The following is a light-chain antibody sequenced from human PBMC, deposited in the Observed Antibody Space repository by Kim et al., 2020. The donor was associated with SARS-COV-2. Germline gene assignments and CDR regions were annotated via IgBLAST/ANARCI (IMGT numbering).Light chain of an antibody. Sequence: DIVMTQSPDSLAVSLGERATINCKSSQSVLYSSNNKNYLAWYQQKPGQPPKLLIYWAYTRQSGVPDRFSGSGSGTDFTLTISSLQAEDVAVYYCQQYYSNPLTFGGGTKVEI. J-gene: IGKJ4*01. CDR1: QSVLYSSNNKNY. CDR2: WAY. CDR3: QQYYSNPLT. V-gene: IGKV4-1*01.